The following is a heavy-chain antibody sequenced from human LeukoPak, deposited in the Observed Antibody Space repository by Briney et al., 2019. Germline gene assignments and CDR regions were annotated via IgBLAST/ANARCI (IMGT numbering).Heavy chain of an antibody. J-gene: IGHJ4*02. Sequence: SVKVSCKASGGTFSGYAISWVRQAPGQGLEWMGGIIPIFGTANYAQKFQGRVTITADESTSTAYMELSSLRSEDTAVYYCARGDVDTAMADYWGQGTLVTVSS. CDR2: IIPIFGTA. CDR3: ARGDVDTAMADY. CDR1: GGTFSGYA. V-gene: IGHV1-69*01. D-gene: IGHD5-18*01.